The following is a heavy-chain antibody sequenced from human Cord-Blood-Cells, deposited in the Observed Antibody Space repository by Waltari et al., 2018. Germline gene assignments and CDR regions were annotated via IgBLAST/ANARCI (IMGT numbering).Heavy chain of an antibody. CDR1: GGSISSYY. V-gene: IGHV4-4*07. CDR2: IYTSGST. J-gene: IGHJ6*03. CDR3: ARGREDYDFWSGYYYYYYYMDV. D-gene: IGHD3-3*01. Sequence: QVQLQESGPGLVKPSETLSLTCTVSGGSISSYYWSWIRQPAGKGLEWIGRIYTSGSTNYNPSLKSRVTMSVDTSKNQFSPKLSSVTAADTAVYYCARGREDYDFWSGYYYYYYYMDVWGKGTTVTVSS.